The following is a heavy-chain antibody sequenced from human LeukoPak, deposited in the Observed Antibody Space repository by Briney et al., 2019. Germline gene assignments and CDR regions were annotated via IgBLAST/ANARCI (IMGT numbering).Heavy chain of an antibody. Sequence: TGGSLRLSCAASGFTFTTYAMSWVRQAPGKGLEWVSGISGSAAATYFADSVKGRFTISRDNSNNTLHLQMNSLRAEDTAVYYCAKTGITGTKSGLDNWGQGTLVTVSS. V-gene: IGHV3-23*01. CDR2: ISGSAAAT. D-gene: IGHD1-7*01. CDR3: AKTGITGTKSGLDN. CDR1: GFTFTTYA. J-gene: IGHJ4*02.